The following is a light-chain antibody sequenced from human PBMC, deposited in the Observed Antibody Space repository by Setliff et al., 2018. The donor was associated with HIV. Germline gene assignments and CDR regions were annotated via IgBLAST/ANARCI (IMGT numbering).Light chain of an antibody. J-gene: IGLJ1*01. CDR1: SSDVGSYNL. V-gene: IGLV2-23*01. Sequence: QSVLTQPASVSGSPGQSITISCTGTSSDVGSYNLVSWYQQHPGKAPKLMIYEGSKRPSGVSNRFSGSKSGNTASLTISGLQAEDEADYYCCSYAGSSIFYGFGTGTKVTVL. CDR2: EGS. CDR3: CSYAGSSIFYG.